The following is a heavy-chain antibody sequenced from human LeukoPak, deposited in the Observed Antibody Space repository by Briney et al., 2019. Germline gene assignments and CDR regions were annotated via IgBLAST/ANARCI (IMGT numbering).Heavy chain of an antibody. J-gene: IGHJ4*02. CDR2: ISGDGTVT. CDR3: VKGGQWLITN. CDR1: GFTFDGYV. V-gene: IGHV3-43*02. Sequence: PGGSLRLXCAASGFTFDGYVMHWVRQPPGNGLEWVSLISGDGTVTYYVDSVKGRFTISRDNSKNSLYLQMNSLRSEDTAVYFCVKGGQWLITNWGQGTPVTVSS. D-gene: IGHD6-19*01.